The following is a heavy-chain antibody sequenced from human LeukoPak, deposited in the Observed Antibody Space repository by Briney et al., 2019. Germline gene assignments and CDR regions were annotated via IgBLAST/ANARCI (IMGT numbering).Heavy chain of an antibody. CDR2: IKEDGTAK. Sequence: GGSLRLSCAASGLTFRDFWMAWVRQAPGKGREWVAHIKEDGTAKYYVDSVRGRFTISKDDDKNSLSLQMNSLRVEDTAVYYCVRGGWELDYWGQGTLVTVSS. V-gene: IGHV3-7*01. CDR3: VRGGWELDY. CDR1: GLTFRDFW. D-gene: IGHD4-23*01. J-gene: IGHJ4*02.